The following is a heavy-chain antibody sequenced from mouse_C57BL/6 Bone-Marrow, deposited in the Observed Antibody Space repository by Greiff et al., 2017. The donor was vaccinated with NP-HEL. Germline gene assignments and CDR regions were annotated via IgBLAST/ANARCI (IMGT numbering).Heavy chain of an antibody. Sequence: QVQLQQPGAELVRPGTSVKLSCKASGYTFTSYWMHWVKQRPGQGLEWIGVIDPSDSYTNYNQKFKGKATLTVDTSSSTAYMQLSSLTSEDSAVYYCARDYSNYSCCFDDWGQGTTLTVSS. CDR2: IDPSDSYT. D-gene: IGHD2-5*01. V-gene: IGHV1-59*01. CDR3: ARDYSNYSCCFDD. CDR1: GYTFTSYW. J-gene: IGHJ2*01.